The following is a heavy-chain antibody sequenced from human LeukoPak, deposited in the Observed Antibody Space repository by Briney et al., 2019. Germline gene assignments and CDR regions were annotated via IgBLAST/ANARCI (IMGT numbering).Heavy chain of an antibody. V-gene: IGHV3-53*01. J-gene: IGHJ6*02. CDR2: ILRGGSK. CDR3: AGLGIEMDYYYYYGMDV. D-gene: IGHD7-27*01. CDR1: GLTASSNY. Sequence: GESLTLSCAPSGLTASSNYMSCVRHPPGEGMEWVSVILRGGSKSNADSVKARSTISRDNSKNKLYLQMNSLRAEDTAVYYCAGLGIEMDYYYYYGMDVWGQGNTVTVSS.